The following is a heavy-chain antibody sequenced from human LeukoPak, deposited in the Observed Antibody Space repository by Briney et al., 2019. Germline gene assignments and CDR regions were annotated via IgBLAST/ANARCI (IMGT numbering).Heavy chain of an antibody. J-gene: IGHJ4*02. CDR1: GFTFSSYA. D-gene: IGHD3-22*01. Sequence: GGSLRLSCAASGFTFSSYAMSWVRQAPGKGLEWVSAISGSGGSTYYADSVKGRFTISRDNSKNTLYLQMNSLRAEDTAVYYCANSGYRDSSGYYYPLCPDYWGQGTLVTVSS. CDR3: ANSGYRDSSGYYYPLCPDY. V-gene: IGHV3-23*01. CDR2: ISGSGGST.